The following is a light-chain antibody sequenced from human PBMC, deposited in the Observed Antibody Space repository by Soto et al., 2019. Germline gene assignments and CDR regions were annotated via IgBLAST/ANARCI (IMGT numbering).Light chain of an antibody. V-gene: IGKV3-20*01. CDR2: GAS. CDR3: QQYCSSPWT. Sequence: EIVLTQSPGTLSLSPGERATLSCRASQSVSSSYLAWYQPKPGQAPRLLIYGASSRATGSPDRFSGSGSGTDFTLTISRLEPEDFAVYYCQQYCSSPWTFGQGTKLEIK. J-gene: IGKJ1*01. CDR1: QSVSSSY.